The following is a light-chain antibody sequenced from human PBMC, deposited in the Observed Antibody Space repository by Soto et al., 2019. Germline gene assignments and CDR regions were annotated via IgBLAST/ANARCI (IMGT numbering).Light chain of an antibody. CDR2: GAS. Sequence: DIQLTQSPSFLSASVGDRVTITCRASQGINNYLAWYRQKPGKAPNLLIYGASTLQSGVPSRFSGSGSGTDFTLTIDSLQPEDVATYYCQQLNNYSRTFGPGTKVDIK. CDR1: QGINNY. CDR3: QQLNNYSRT. V-gene: IGKV1-9*01. J-gene: IGKJ3*01.